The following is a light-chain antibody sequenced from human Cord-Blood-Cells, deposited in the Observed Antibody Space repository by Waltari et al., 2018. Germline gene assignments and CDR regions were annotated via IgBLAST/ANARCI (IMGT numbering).Light chain of an antibody. CDR3: QYIYSTPPWT. CDR1: QSISSY. J-gene: IGKJ1*01. V-gene: IGKV1-39*01. Sequence: IQMTQYPSSSAESVGDRVTITCRARQSISSYLNWYQQKPGKAPKLLIYAASSLQSWVPSRFSGRGSGTDFTLTISSLQPEYFATYYCQYIYSTPPWTFCQGTKVEIK. CDR2: AAS.